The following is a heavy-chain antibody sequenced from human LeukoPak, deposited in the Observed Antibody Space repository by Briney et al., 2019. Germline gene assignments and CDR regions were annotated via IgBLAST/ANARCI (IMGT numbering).Heavy chain of an antibody. CDR3: ARSPDILTGYHYYYYGMDV. V-gene: IGHV1-2*06. J-gene: IGHJ6*02. CDR1: GYTFTGYY. D-gene: IGHD3-9*01. CDR2: INPNSGGT. Sequence: ASVKVSCKASGYTFTGYYMHWVRQAPGQGLEWMGRINPNSGGTNYAQKFQGRVTMTRDTSISTAYMELSRLRSDDTAVYYCARSPDILTGYHYYYYGMDVWGQGTTVTVSS.